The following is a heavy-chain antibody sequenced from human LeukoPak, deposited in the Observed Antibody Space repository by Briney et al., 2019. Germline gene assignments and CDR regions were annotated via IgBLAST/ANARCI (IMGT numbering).Heavy chain of an antibody. V-gene: IGHV1-2*02. D-gene: IGHD3-10*01. CDR2: INPNSGGG. CDR1: GYTFTGYY. J-gene: IGHJ5*02. Sequence: ASGKVSCKASGYTFTGYYMHWVRQAPGQGREWMGWINPNSGGGNYAQKFHGRVTMTRDTSISPAYMELSRLTSDDTAVYYCARDLAAPNYYGSGSYRLRYNWFDPWGQGTLVTASS. CDR3: ARDLAAPNYYGSGSYRLRYNWFDP.